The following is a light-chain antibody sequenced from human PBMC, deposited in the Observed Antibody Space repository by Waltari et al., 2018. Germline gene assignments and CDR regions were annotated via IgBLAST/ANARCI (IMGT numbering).Light chain of an antibody. CDR3: QQRWSGGT. V-gene: IGKV3-11*01. Sequence: EIVLTQSPATMSLSTGERATLSYRASQNIKIYLSWYQQRHGQAPRLLIYDASKRATGVPGRFSGSGFGTDFTLTISGLEPEDSAVYFCQQRWSGGTFGAGTKVEI. CDR2: DAS. J-gene: IGKJ4*01. CDR1: QNIKIY.